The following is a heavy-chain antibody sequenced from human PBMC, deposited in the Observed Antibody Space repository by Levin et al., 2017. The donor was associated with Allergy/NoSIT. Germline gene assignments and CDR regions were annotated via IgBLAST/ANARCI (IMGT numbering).Heavy chain of an antibody. CDR3: ARDNIGLPDAFDI. Sequence: GGSLRLSCAASGFTFDDYAMHWVRQAPGKGLEWVSGVSWNSGSIGYADSVKGRFTISRDNAKNSLYLQMNSLRTEDTALYYCARDNIGLPDAFDIWGQGTMVIVSS. CDR1: GFTFDDYA. D-gene: IGHD3-10*01. J-gene: IGHJ3*02. V-gene: IGHV3-9*01. CDR2: VSWNSGSI.